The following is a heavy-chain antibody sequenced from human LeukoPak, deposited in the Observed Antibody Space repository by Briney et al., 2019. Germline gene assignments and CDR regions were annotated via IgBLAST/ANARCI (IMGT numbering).Heavy chain of an antibody. CDR3: ARRGYDSSGYYLFDY. CDR2: IYYSGST. CDR1: GGSISSGGYY. Sequence: PSETLSLTCTVSGGSISSGGYYWSWIRQHPGKGLGWIGYIYYSGSTYYNPSLKSRVTISVDTSKNQFSLKLSSVTAADTAVYYCARRGYDSSGYYLFDYWGQGTLVTVSS. V-gene: IGHV4-31*03. D-gene: IGHD3-22*01. J-gene: IGHJ4*02.